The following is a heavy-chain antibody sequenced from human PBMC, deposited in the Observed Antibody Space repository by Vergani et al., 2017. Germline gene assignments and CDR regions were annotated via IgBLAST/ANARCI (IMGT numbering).Heavy chain of an antibody. CDR2: IYSGDDT. J-gene: IGHJ5*02. D-gene: IGHD3-10*01. V-gene: IGHV3-66*02. CDR1: LSTVSGNY. CDR3: ARGNYYRSGTYVDP. Sequence: ELQLVESGGGLVQPGGSLRLTCAASLSTVSGNYMTWVRQAPGKGLEWVSHIYSGDDTYYADSVKVRVTISRDTSKNTIHLQINNLRVEDTAVYYCARGNYYRSGTYVDPWGQGTLVTVSS.